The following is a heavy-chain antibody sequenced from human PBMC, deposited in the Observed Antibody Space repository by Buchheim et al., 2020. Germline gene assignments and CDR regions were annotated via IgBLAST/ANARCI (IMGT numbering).Heavy chain of an antibody. Sequence: QVQLQESGPGLVKPSETLSLTCTVSGGSINSYYWSWIRQPPGKGLEWIAYVHDSGSTNYNPSLKSRVTISVDTSKNQFSLKLSSVTAADTAVYYCVGRSSGNYPYWGQGTL. V-gene: IGHV4-59*08. CDR1: GGSINSYY. CDR2: VHDSGST. CDR3: VGRSSGNYPY. D-gene: IGHD3-22*01. J-gene: IGHJ4*02.